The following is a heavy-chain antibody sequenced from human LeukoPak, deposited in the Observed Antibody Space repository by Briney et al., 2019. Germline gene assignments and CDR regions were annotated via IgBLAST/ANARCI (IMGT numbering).Heavy chain of an antibody. CDR1: GGSISSYY. J-gene: IGHJ3*02. V-gene: IGHV4-59*01. CDR3: ARTYYYDSSGFYYHHDAFDI. D-gene: IGHD3-22*01. Sequence: SETLSLTCTVSGGSISSYYWSWIRQPPGKGLEWIGYICYSGSTNYNPSLKSRVTISVDTSKNQFSLKLSSVTAADTAVYYCARTYYYDSSGFYYHHDAFDIWGQGTMVTVSS. CDR2: ICYSGST.